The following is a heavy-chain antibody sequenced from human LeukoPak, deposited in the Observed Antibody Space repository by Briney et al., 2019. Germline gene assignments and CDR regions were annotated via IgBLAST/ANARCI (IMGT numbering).Heavy chain of an antibody. CDR1: GFTFDDYA. Sequence: GGSLRLSYAASGFTFDDYAMHWVRQAPGKGLEWVSLINWDGVNTYYADSVKGRFTISRDNSKNSLYLQMNSLRAEDTALYYCAKEANIAAAGNLAYWGQGTLDTVSS. CDR2: INWDGVNT. J-gene: IGHJ4*02. V-gene: IGHV3-43D*04. D-gene: IGHD6-13*01. CDR3: AKEANIAAAGNLAY.